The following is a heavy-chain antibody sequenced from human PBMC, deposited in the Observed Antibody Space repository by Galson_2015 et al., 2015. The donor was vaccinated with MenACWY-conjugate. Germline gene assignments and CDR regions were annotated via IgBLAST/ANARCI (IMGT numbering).Heavy chain of an antibody. Sequence: SLRLSCEASGFTFDPYRMSWVRQAPGKGLEWVTNINRDGGGTYYASSVKGRFTISKDNAENSLYLQMNSLRAEDTAIYYCARIIHDGLDYWGQGTLVTVSS. V-gene: IGHV3-7*01. CDR1: GFTFDPYR. CDR2: INRDGGGT. D-gene: IGHD1-1*01. CDR3: ARIIHDGLDY. J-gene: IGHJ4*02.